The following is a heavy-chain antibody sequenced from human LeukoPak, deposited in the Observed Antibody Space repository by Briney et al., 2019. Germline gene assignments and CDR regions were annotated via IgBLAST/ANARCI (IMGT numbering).Heavy chain of an antibody. V-gene: IGHV1-69*01. CDR2: IIPIFGTA. J-gene: IGHJ4*02. Sequence: ASVKVSCKASGGTFSSYAISWVRQAPGQGLEWMGGIIPIFGTANYAQKFQGRVTITADESTSTAYMELSSLRSEDTAVYYCARGGRLVTMIVVVDYWGQGTLVTVSS. D-gene: IGHD3-22*01. CDR3: ARGGRLVTMIVVVDY. CDR1: GGTFSSYA.